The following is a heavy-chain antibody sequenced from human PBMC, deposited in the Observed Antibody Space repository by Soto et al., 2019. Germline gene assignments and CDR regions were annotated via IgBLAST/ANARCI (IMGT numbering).Heavy chain of an antibody. D-gene: IGHD3-16*02. V-gene: IGHV4-39*01. J-gene: IGHJ4*02. CDR3: AIFRYYDYIWGSYRIDY. CDR2: IYYSGST. Sequence: SETLSLTCTVSGGSISSSSYYWGWIRQPPGKGLEGIGSIYYSGSTYYNPALKSRVTISVATSKTQFSLKLSSVTAADTAVYYCAIFRYYDYIWGSYRIDYWGQGTLVTVSS. CDR1: GGSISSSSYY.